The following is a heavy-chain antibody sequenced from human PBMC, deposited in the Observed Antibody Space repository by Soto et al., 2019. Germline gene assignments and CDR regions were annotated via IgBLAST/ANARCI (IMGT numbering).Heavy chain of an antibody. CDR2: TYYRSKWYN. J-gene: IGHJ5*02. CDR1: GDSVSTNSAT. CDR3: ASNPRIGFTGYECS. V-gene: IGHV6-1*01. D-gene: IGHD3-9*01. Sequence: SQTLSLTCAISGDSVSTNSATWDWIRQSPSRGLEWLGRTYYRSKWYNDYAVSVKGRITINPDTSNNQLSLHLNSVTAADTGIYFCASNPRIGFTGYECSWGQGTLVTVSS.